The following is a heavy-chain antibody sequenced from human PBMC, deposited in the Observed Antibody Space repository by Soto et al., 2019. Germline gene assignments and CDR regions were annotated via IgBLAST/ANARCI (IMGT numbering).Heavy chain of an antibody. V-gene: IGHV1-18*01. CDR3: ARDQVFEDSRGNLAGY. Sequence: QVQLVQSGGEVKEPGASVQVSCKASGYSFTSYGINWVRQVPGQGLEWMGWISTYDGTTKSAQKVQGRVTMTTDESTSTAYMELRSLRSDDTAVYYCARDQVFEDSRGNLAGYWGQGTLVTVSS. J-gene: IGHJ4*02. CDR2: ISTYDGTT. CDR1: GYSFTSYG. D-gene: IGHD3-22*01.